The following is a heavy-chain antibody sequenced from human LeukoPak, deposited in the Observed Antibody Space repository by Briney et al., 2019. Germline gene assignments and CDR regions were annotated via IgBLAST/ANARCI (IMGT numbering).Heavy chain of an antibody. CDR1: GGSFSGYY. CDR2: INHSGST. D-gene: IGHD5-24*01. J-gene: IGHJ3*02. V-gene: IGHV4-34*01. Sequence: PSETLSLTCAVYGGSFSGYYRSWIRQPPGKGLEWIGEINHSGSTNYNPSLKSRVTISVDTSKNQFSLKLSSVTAADTAVYYCARGRRWLQLSAFDIWGQGTMVTVSS. CDR3: ARGRRWLQLSAFDI.